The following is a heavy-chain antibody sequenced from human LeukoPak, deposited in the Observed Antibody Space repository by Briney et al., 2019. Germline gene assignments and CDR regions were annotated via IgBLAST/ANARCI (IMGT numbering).Heavy chain of an antibody. CDR2: ISGSGGST. J-gene: IGHJ6*03. D-gene: IGHD3-10*01. CDR3: ARGNYGSGSYGSYYYYYMDV. CDR1: GFTFSSYG. V-gene: IGHV3-23*01. Sequence: GGSLRLSCAASGFTFSSYGMSWVRQAPGKGLEWVSAISGSGGSTYYADSVKGRFTISRDNSKNTLYLQMNSLRAEDTAVYYCARGNYGSGSYGSYYYYYMDVWGKGTTVTISS.